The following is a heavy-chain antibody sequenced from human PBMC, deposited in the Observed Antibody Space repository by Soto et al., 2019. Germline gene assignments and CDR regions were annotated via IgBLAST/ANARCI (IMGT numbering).Heavy chain of an antibody. D-gene: IGHD3-10*01. CDR2: FRTSGDGGTT. CDR3: AKKVNSGPGSQYFDY. Sequence: GSLRLSCAASGFTFSSYSMSWVRQAPGKGLEWVSGFRTSGDGGTTYYADSVKGRFTISRDNSKNMLFPQMNSLRAEDTAIYYCAKKVNSGPGSQYFDYWGQGTLVTVSS. V-gene: IGHV3-23*01. CDR1: GFTFSSYS. J-gene: IGHJ4*02.